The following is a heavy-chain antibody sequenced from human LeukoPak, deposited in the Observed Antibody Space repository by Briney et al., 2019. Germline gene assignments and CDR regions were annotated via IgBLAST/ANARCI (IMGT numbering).Heavy chain of an antibody. CDR2: INRDGGEK. Sequence: GGSLRLSCAASGFTFSRYWMSWVRQAPGKGLEWVANINRDGGEKYHVDSVKGRFTISRDNAKNSLYLQMNSLRTEDTAIYYCARAPEGSGSSYYFDYWGQGILVSVSS. CDR1: GFTFSRYW. V-gene: IGHV3-7*01. D-gene: IGHD3-10*01. J-gene: IGHJ4*02. CDR3: ARAPEGSGSSYYFDY.